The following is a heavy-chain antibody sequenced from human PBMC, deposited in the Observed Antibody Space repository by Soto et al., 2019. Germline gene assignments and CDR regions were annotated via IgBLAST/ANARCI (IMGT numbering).Heavy chain of an antibody. J-gene: IGHJ4*02. CDR1: GYTFTSYG. V-gene: IGHV1-18*01. CDR2: ISAYNANT. CDR3: ATVGSLVRIVRSGYYSDY. D-gene: IGHD1-26*01. Sequence: GASVKVSCKASGYTFTSYGISWVPQAPGQGLELRGWISAYNANTNYAQKLQGRVTMTTDTSTSTAYMELRSLRSDDTAVYYCATVGSLVRIVRSGYYSDYWGEGTLVSVSS.